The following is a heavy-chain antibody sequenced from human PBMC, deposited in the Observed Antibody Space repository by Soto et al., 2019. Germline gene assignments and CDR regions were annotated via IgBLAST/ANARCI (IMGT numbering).Heavy chain of an antibody. V-gene: IGHV3-15*07. CDR2: IKSKTEGGTT. CDR1: GFILSNAW. D-gene: IGHD1-26*01. CDR3: TSGSAGATSGYYYGMDV. J-gene: IGHJ6*02. Sequence: GGSLRLSCEVSGFILSNAWMNWVRQAPGKGLEWVGRIKSKTEGGTTHYAAPVKGRFTISRDDSKSTLYLQMNSLKTEDTAVYYCTSGSAGATSGYYYGMDVWAKGPRSPSP.